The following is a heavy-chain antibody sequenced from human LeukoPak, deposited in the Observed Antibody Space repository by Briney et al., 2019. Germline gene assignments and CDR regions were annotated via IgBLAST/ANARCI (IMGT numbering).Heavy chain of an antibody. CDR2: IYHSGDT. J-gene: IGHJ4*02. CDR1: GYSISSGYY. CDR3: ARQSWVGSSGWRNEDTYYFDY. V-gene: IGHV4-38-2*01. D-gene: IGHD6-19*01. Sequence: PSETLSLTCAVSGYSISSGYYWGWIRQPPGKGLEWIGSIYHSGDTSYNPSLKNRVTISVDTSKNQFSLRLTSVTATDTAVYYCARQSWVGSSGWRNEDTYYFDYWGQGTLVTVSS.